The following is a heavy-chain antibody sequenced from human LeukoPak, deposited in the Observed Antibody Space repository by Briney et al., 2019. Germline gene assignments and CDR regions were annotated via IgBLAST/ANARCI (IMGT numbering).Heavy chain of an antibody. Sequence: LETLSLTCTVSGGSVSSGSYWSWIRQPPGKGLEWIGYIYYSGSTNYNPSLQSRVTISVDTSKSQFSLKLSSVTAADTAVYYCARATYDSSVHFDYWGQGTLVTVSS. CDR3: ARATYDSSVHFDY. CDR2: IYYSGST. J-gene: IGHJ4*02. V-gene: IGHV4-61*01. D-gene: IGHD3-22*01. CDR1: GGSVSSGSY.